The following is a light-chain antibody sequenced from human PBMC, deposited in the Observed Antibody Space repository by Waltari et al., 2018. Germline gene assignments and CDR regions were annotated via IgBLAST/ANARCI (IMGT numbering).Light chain of an antibody. J-gene: IGKJ2*01. CDR1: HSLLYYSNNKNY. Sequence: DIVMTQSPDSLTVSLGDRATINCKSSHSLLYYSNNKNYISWYQQKPGQAPKLLIYWASTRASGVPDRCSGGGSETDFTLTISSLQAEDVAVYHCHQYFAPPYTFGRGTKLEIK. CDR2: WAS. V-gene: IGKV4-1*01. CDR3: HQYFAPPYT.